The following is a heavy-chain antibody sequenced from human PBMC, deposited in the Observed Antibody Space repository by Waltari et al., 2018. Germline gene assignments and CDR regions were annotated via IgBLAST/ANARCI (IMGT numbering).Heavy chain of an antibody. Sequence: EVQLVESGGGLVQPGGSLRLSGEGSGFIFRNSWMGWVRQAPGKGLERVANIKEDGSDKYYVDSVKGRFTVSRDNAKSSLYLQMNNLRAEDTAVYYCARGLRWVDVWGQGTTVTVSS. V-gene: IGHV3-7*04. D-gene: IGHD3-16*01. J-gene: IGHJ6*02. CDR3: ARGLRWVDV. CDR1: GFIFRNSW. CDR2: IKEDGSDK.